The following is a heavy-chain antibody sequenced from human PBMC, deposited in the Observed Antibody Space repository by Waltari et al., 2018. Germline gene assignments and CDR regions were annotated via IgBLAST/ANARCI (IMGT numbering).Heavy chain of an antibody. V-gene: IGHV3-21*01. J-gene: IGHJ4*02. CDR2: ISSSSSYI. CDR3: ARGYYGSGSYSVIDY. D-gene: IGHD3-10*01. Sequence: EVQLVESGGGLVKPGGSLRLSCAASGFTFSGYSMNWVRQAPGKGVEWVSSISSSSSYIYYADSVKGRFTISRDNAKNSLYLQMNSLRAEDTAVYYCARGYYGSGSYSVIDYWGQGTLVTVSS. CDR1: GFTFSGYS.